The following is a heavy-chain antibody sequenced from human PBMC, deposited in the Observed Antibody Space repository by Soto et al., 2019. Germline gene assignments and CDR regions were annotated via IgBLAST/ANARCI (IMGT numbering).Heavy chain of an antibody. CDR3: ARRYCSGGSCYSLAFDI. J-gene: IGHJ3*02. D-gene: IGHD2-15*01. CDR1: GGSISSGGYY. Sequence: QVQLQESGPGLVKPSQTLSLTCTVSGGSISSGGYYWSWIRQHPGKGLEWIGYIYYSGSTYYNPSLKRRVTISVDTSKNQCSLKLSSVTAADTAVYYCARRYCSGGSCYSLAFDIWGQGTMVTVSS. CDR2: IYYSGST. V-gene: IGHV4-31*03.